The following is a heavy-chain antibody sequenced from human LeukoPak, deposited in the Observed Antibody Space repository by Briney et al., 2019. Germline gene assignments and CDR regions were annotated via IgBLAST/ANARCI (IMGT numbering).Heavy chain of an antibody. CDR2: IIPIFDTA. J-gene: IGHJ6*03. CDR3: ARVPYYDSSGYYGLNYYYMDV. CDR1: GGTFSSYA. D-gene: IGHD3-22*01. V-gene: IGHV1-69*13. Sequence: SVKVSCKASGGTFSSYAISWVRQAPGQGLEWMGGIIPIFDTANYAQKFQGRVTITADESTSTAYMELSSLRSEDTAVYYCARVPYYDSSGYYGLNYYYMDVWGKGTTVTVSS.